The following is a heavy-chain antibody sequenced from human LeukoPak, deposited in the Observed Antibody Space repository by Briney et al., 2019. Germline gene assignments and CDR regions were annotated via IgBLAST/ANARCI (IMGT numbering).Heavy chain of an antibody. V-gene: IGHV3-53*01. Sequence: GGSLRLSCAASGFTFSSYGMHWVRQAPGKGLEWVSVIYSGGSTYYADSVKGRFTISRDNSKNTLYLQMNSLRAEDTAVYYCARDLPIDYWGQGTLVTVSS. CDR3: ARDLPIDY. CDR2: IYSGGST. J-gene: IGHJ4*02. CDR1: GFTFSSYG.